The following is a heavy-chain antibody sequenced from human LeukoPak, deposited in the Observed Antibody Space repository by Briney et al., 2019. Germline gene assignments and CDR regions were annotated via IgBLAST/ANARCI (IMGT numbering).Heavy chain of an antibody. J-gene: IGHJ4*02. Sequence: SETLSLTCAVYGGSFSGYYWSWIRQPPGKGLEWIGEINHSGSTNYNPSLKSRVTISVDTSKNQFSLKLSSVTAADTAVYYCAARTYASGLLWGQGTLVTVSS. D-gene: IGHD3-10*01. CDR2: INHSGST. CDR3: AARTYASGLL. V-gene: IGHV4-34*01. CDR1: GGSFSGYY.